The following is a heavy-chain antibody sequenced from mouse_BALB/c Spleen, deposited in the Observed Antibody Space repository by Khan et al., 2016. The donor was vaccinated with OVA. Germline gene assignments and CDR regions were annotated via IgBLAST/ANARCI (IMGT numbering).Heavy chain of an antibody. CDR3: ARCWDWYFDV. D-gene: IGHD4-1*01. J-gene: IGHJ1*01. Sequence: VKLEESGDGFIQPGGSMKLSCVASGFNLDNYWMNWVRQSPEQGCEWIAEIRLNSNIYETHYAEYVMGRLTISRDDSRSSVSLQLHNLRAADSGIDHGARCWDWYFDVWGAGTTVTVSS. V-gene: IGHV6-6*02. CDR2: IRLNSNIYET. CDR1: GFNLDNYW.